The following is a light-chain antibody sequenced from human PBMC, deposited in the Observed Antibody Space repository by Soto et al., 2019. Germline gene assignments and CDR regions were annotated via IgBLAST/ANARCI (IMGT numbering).Light chain of an antibody. CDR2: EVT. J-gene: IGLJ1*01. CDR1: SDIGNCNL. Sequence: QSALTQPASVSGSPGQSVTISCSGSDIGNCNLVSWYQHLPGRAPKLLIFEVTMRPSGISDRFSGSKSASTASLTISGLQAEDEGDYYCASYAGSRTYVSGSGTKVTVL. V-gene: IGLV2-23*02. CDR3: ASYAGSRTYV.